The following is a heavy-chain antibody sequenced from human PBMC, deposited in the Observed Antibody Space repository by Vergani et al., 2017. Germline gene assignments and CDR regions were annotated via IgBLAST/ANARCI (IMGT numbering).Heavy chain of an antibody. CDR2: ISYDGTEK. CDR1: GFSFGNYA. CDR3: ARGGKGIIMVVPSTHL. D-gene: IGHD2-15*01. J-gene: IGHJ4*02. Sequence: QVKLEESGGGVVQPGRSLRLSCAASGFSFGNYAMHWVRQAPGKGLEWVGVISYDGTEKKYADSVNGRVTISRDNSKKMMSLQMNSLRVEDTAVYYCARGGKGIIMVVPSTHLWGQGTQVSVS. V-gene: IGHV3-30-3*01.